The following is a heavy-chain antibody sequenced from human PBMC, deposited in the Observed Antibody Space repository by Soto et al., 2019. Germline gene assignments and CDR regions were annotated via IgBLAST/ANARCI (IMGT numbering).Heavy chain of an antibody. Sequence: GXSVKVCCKTSGVTFSSYAIGLVRQAPGQGLEWMGGIIPIFGTANYAQKFQGRVTITADESTSTAYMELSSLRSEDTAVYYCARDRTPYRSGWYRLMDVWGQGTTVTVSS. J-gene: IGHJ6*02. V-gene: IGHV1-69*13. CDR2: IIPIFGTA. CDR1: GVTFSSYA. D-gene: IGHD6-19*01. CDR3: ARDRTPYRSGWYRLMDV.